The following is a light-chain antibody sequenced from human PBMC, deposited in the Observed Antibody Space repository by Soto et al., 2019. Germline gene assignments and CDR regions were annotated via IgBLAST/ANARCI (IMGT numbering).Light chain of an antibody. CDR3: QQHKNYPLT. CDR1: QVISSF. Sequence: DIHLTQSPSFLSASVGDRVTITCRASQVISSFLAWYQQKPGKAPKLLISAAYSLQTGVPTRFSGSGSGTVFTLTITNLQPEDFAIYYCQQHKNYPLTFGQGTRLENK. CDR2: AAY. J-gene: IGKJ5*01. V-gene: IGKV1-9*01.